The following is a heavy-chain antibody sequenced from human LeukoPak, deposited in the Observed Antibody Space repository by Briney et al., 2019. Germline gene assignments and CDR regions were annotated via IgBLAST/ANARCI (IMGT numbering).Heavy chain of an antibody. V-gene: IGHV3-64*01. J-gene: IGHJ3*02. Sequence: PGGSLRLSCAASGFSFSSYAMHRVRQAPGKGLEYVSAIGSNGGSTYYEKSVKARFTVSRDNSKNTVYLQMGSLRAEDMAVYYCARSLIVVVTANDAFDMWGQGTMVTVSS. CDR2: IGSNGGST. D-gene: IGHD2-21*02. CDR1: GFSFSSYA. CDR3: ARSLIVVVTANDAFDM.